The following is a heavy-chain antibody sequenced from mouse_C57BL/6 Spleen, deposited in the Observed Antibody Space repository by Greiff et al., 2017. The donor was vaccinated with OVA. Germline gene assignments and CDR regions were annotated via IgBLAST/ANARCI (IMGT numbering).Heavy chain of an antibody. J-gene: IGHJ1*03. CDR3: THYGSSFWYFDV. CDR1: GFTFSDAW. Sequence: EVQVVESGGGLVQPGGSMKLSCAASGFTFSDAWMDWVRQSPEKGLEWVAEIRNKANNHATYYAESVKGRFTISRDDSKSSVYLQMNSLRAEDTGIYYCTHYGSSFWYFDVWGTGTTVTVSS. D-gene: IGHD1-1*01. V-gene: IGHV6-6*01. CDR2: IRNKANNHAT.